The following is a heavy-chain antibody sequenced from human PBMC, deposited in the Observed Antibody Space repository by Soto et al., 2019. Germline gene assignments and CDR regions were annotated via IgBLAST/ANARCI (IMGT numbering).Heavy chain of an antibody. CDR2: VYYSGST. J-gene: IGHJ5*02. V-gene: IGHV4-59*01. CDR3: VRDYLLTGFDP. CDR1: GGSISNYY. Sequence: SETLSLTCTVSGGSISNYYWTWVRQPPGKGLEWIGYVYYSGSTNYNPSLESRVTISIDASKNRFSLKMKSVTAADTAVYYCVRDYLLTGFDPWGQGALVTVSS. D-gene: IGHD3-9*01.